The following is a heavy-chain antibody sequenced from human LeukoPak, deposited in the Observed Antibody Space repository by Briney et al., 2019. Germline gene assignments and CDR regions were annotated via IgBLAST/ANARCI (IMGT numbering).Heavy chain of an antibody. V-gene: IGHV3-21*04. J-gene: IGHJ4*02. Sequence: GGSLRLSCAASGFTFSSYSMNWVRQAPGKGLEWVSSISSSSSYIYYADSVKGRFTISRDNAKNSLYLQMNSLRAEDTAVYYCARDRIPYYDSSGYSPVLHYWGQGTLVTVSS. CDR2: ISSSSSYI. CDR1: GFTFSSYS. D-gene: IGHD3-22*01. CDR3: ARDRIPYYDSSGYSPVLHY.